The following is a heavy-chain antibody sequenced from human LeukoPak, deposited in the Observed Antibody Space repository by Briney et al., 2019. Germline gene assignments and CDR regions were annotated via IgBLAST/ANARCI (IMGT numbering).Heavy chain of an antibody. CDR2: INHSGST. V-gene: IGHV4-34*01. J-gene: IGHJ6*03. CDR1: GFTFSSYA. CDR3: ARQAEVWLYYYYYMDV. Sequence: GSLRLSCAASGFTFSSYAMSWVRQAPGKGLEWIGEINHSGSTDYNPSLKSRVTTSVDTSKNQFSLKLSSVTAADTAVYYCARQAEVWLYYYYYMDVWGKGTTVTVSS. D-gene: IGHD5-24*01.